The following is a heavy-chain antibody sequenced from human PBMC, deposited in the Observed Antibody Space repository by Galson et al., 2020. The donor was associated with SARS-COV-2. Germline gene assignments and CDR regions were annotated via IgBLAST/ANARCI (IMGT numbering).Heavy chain of an antibody. Sequence: GGSLRLSCAASGFTFSSYGMHWVRQAPGKGLEWVAVIWYDGSNKYYADSVKGRFTISRDNSKNTLYLQMNSLRAEDTAVYYCAKLYYDSSGYIDYWGQGTLVTVSS. CDR3: AKLYYDSSGYIDY. V-gene: IGHV3-30*02. CDR2: IWYDGSNK. CDR1: GFTFSSYG. D-gene: IGHD3-22*01. J-gene: IGHJ4*02.